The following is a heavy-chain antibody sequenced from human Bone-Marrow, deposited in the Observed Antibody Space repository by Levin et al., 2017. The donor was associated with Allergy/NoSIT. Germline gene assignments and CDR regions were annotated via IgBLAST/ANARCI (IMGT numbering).Heavy chain of an antibody. CDR1: GYTFTSYA. J-gene: IGHJ4*02. CDR3: ARDRTTVTTGYFDY. Sequence: ASVKVSCKASGYTFTSYAMNWVRQAPGQGLEWMGWINTNTGNPTYAQGFTGRFVFSLDTSVSTAYLQICSLKAEDTPVYYCARDRTTVTTGYFDYWGQGTLVTVSS. D-gene: IGHD4-17*01. V-gene: IGHV7-4-1*01. CDR2: INTNTGNP.